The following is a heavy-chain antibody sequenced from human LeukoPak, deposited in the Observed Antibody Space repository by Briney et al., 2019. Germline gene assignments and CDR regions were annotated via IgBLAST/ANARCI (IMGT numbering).Heavy chain of an antibody. CDR2: IYYSGST. D-gene: IGHD4-17*01. CDR3: ARQTPPDYGDYWGPNYFDY. V-gene: IGHV4-30-4*01. CDR1: GGSISSGDYY. J-gene: IGHJ4*02. Sequence: SETLSLTCTVSGGSISSGDYYWSWIRQPPGKGLEWIGYIYYSGSTYYNPSLKSRVTISVDTSKNQFSLKLSSVTAADTAVYYCARQTPPDYGDYWGPNYFDYWGQGTLVTVSS.